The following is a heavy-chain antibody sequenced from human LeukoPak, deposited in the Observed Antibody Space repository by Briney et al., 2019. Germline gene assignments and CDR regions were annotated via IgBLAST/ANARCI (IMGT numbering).Heavy chain of an antibody. CDR3: ARTGYSSSYYKFRFDY. CDR2: INHSGST. J-gene: IGHJ4*02. D-gene: IGHD6-13*01. CDR1: GGSFSGYY. Sequence: SETLSLTCAVYGGSFSGYYWSSIRQPPGKGLEWIGEINHSGSTNYNPSLKSRVIISVDTSKNQFSLKMSSVTAADTAVYYCARTGYSSSYYKFRFDYWGQGTLVTVSS. V-gene: IGHV4-34*01.